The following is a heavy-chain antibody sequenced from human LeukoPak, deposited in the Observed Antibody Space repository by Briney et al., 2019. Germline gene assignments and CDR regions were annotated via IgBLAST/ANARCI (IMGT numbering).Heavy chain of an antibody. CDR2: ISSNGGNT. V-gene: IGHV3-64*01. CDR3: ARDGIDFRAFDL. D-gene: IGHD1-26*01. CDR1: GFTFSSYA. J-gene: IGHJ3*01. Sequence: GGSLRLSCAASGFTFSSYAMHWVRQAPGKGLEYVSSISSNGGNTHYANSVKGRFTISRDNAKNTLYLQMNSLSADDTAVYYCARDGIDFRAFDLWGQGTMVTVSS.